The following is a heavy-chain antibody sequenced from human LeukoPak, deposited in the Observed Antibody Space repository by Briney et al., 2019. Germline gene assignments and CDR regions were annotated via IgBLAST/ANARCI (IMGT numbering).Heavy chain of an antibody. CDR1: GFTFSSYG. CDR3: AKENWGYNWKYDSSGSGINY. Sequence: PGGSLRLSCAASGFTFSSYGMHWVRQAPGKGLEWVAFIRYDGSNKYYADSVKGRFTISRDNSKNTLYLQMNSLRAEDTAVYYCAKENWGYNWKYDSSGSGINYWGQGTLVTFSS. D-gene: IGHD3-22*01. J-gene: IGHJ4*02. CDR2: IRYDGSNK. V-gene: IGHV3-30*02.